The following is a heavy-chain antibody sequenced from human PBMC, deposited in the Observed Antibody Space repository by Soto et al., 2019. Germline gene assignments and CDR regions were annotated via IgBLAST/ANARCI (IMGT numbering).Heavy chain of an antibody. J-gene: IGHJ4*02. CDR1: GFTFSSYA. D-gene: IGHD4-17*01. Sequence: GGSLRLSCAASGFTFSSYAMSWVRQAPGKGLEWVSSISSSGSTIYYADSVKGRFTISRDNAKNSLYLQMNSLRAEDTAVYYCARDQSYGDETYYFDYWGQGTLVTVSS. V-gene: IGHV3-48*01. CDR3: ARDQSYGDETYYFDY. CDR2: ISSSGSTI.